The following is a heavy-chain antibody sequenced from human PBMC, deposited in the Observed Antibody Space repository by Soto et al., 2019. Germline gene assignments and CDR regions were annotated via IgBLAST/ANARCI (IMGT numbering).Heavy chain of an antibody. J-gene: IGHJ6*02. CDR1: GGTFSSYA. CDR3: ASSYIRDGYHYYYYYGMDV. V-gene: IGHV1-69*13. CDR2: IIPIFGTA. Sequence: SVKVSCKASGGTFSSYAISWVRQAPGQGLEWMGGIIPIFGTANYAQKFQGRVTITADESTSTAYMELSSLRSEDTAVYYCASSYIRDGYHYYYYYGMDVWGQGTTVTVSS. D-gene: IGHD5-12*01.